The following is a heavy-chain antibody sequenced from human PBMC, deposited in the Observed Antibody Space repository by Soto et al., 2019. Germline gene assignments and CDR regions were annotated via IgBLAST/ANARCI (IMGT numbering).Heavy chain of an antibody. CDR3: ARDFGGDYYPTQ. CDR1: GYTFTSYY. J-gene: IGHJ4*02. Sequence: ASVKVSCKASGYTFTSYYMHWVRQAPGQGLEWMGITNPSGGSTSYAQKFQGRVTMTRDTSTSTVYMELSSLRSEDTAVYYCARDFGGDYYPTQWGQGTLVTVSS. CDR2: TNPSGGST. V-gene: IGHV1-46*01. D-gene: IGHD2-21*02.